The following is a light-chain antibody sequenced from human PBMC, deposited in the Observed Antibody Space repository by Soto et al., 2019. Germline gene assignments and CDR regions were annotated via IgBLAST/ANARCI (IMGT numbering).Light chain of an antibody. CDR1: QSVTNNY. CDR2: GAS. J-gene: IGKJ1*01. Sequence: DIVLTQSPGTLSLSPGERATLSCRASQSVTNNYLAWYQQKPGRALRLLIYGASSRAAGIPDRFSGSGSGTDFTLTISRLEPEDFAVYYCQQYGSSPWTFGQGTKVEI. V-gene: IGKV3-20*01. CDR3: QQYGSSPWT.